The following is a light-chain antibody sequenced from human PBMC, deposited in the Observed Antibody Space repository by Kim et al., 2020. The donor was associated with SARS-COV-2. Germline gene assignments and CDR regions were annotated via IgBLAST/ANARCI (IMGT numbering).Light chain of an antibody. Sequence: EIVLTQSPATLSLSPGERATLSCRASQSVSSYLAWYQQKPGQAPRLLIYDASNRATGIPARFSGSGSGTDFTLTISSLEPEDSAVYYCQQRSNWPLYTFGQGTKLEI. J-gene: IGKJ2*01. CDR1: QSVSSY. CDR2: DAS. CDR3: QQRSNWPLYT. V-gene: IGKV3-11*01.